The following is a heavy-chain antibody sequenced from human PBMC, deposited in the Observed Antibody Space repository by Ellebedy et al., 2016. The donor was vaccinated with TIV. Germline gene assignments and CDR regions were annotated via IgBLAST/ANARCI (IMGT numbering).Heavy chain of an antibody. V-gene: IGHV5-51*01. Sequence: GESLKISXKNSGSSFTSYWIGWVRQMSGKGLEWMGIIYPGDSDTRYSPSFQGQVTISADKSISTAYVQWSSLKASDTAMYYCARINCSSTSCYSDAFDIWGQGTMVTVSS. D-gene: IGHD2-2*01. CDR3: ARINCSSTSCYSDAFDI. J-gene: IGHJ3*02. CDR2: IYPGDSDT. CDR1: GSSFTSYW.